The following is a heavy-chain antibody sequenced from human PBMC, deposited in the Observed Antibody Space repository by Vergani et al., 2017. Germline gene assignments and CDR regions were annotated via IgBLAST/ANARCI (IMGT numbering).Heavy chain of an antibody. CDR2: IIPIFGTA. CDR1: GGTFSSYA. V-gene: IGHV1-69*01. J-gene: IGHJ4*02. D-gene: IGHD3-3*01. Sequence: QVQLVQSGAEVKKPGSSVKVSCKASGGTFSSYAISWVRQAPGQGLEWMGGIIPIFGTANYAQKFQGRVTITADESTSTAYMELSSLRSEDTAVYYCARGYRDCDFWSGYYLFDYWGQGTLVTVSS. CDR3: ARGYRDCDFWSGYYLFDY.